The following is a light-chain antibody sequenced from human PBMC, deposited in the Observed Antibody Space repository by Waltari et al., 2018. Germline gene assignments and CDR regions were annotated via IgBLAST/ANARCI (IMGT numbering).Light chain of an antibody. V-gene: IGKV1-39*01. CDR1: QSINSH. Sequence: DIQMTQSPSSLSASIGDRITITCRASQSINSHLSWYQQKPGKAPKLLINGASNLQSGVPSRFSGRGSGTDFTLSISNLQPEDFATYFCQQGYTTPLTFGGGTKVEIK. CDR2: GAS. J-gene: IGKJ4*01. CDR3: QQGYTTPLT.